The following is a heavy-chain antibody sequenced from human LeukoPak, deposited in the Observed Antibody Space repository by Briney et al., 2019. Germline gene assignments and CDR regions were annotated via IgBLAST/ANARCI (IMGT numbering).Heavy chain of an antibody. V-gene: IGHV4-39*07. Sequence: SETLSLTCSVPGGSISSSSYYWGWIRQPPGKGLECIGSIYYSGSTYYNPSLKSRVTISVDTSKNQFSLKLRSVTAADTAVYYCARGRRDGYTLYYMDVWGKGTTVTVSS. CDR2: IYYSGST. CDR1: GGSISSSSYY. CDR3: ARGRRDGYTLYYMDV. D-gene: IGHD5-24*01. J-gene: IGHJ6*03.